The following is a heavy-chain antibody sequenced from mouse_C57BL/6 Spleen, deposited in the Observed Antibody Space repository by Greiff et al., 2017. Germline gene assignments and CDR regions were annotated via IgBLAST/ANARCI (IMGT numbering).Heavy chain of an antibody. V-gene: IGHV1-54*01. Sequence: LQESGAELVRPGTSVKVSCKASGYAFTNYLIEWVKQRPGQGLEWIGVINPGSGGTNYNEKFKGKATLTADKSSSTAYMQLSSLTSEDSAVYCCAREDGYYPFAYWGQGTLVTVSA. CDR2: INPGSGGT. D-gene: IGHD2-3*01. CDR3: AREDGYYPFAY. CDR1: GYAFTNYL. J-gene: IGHJ3*01.